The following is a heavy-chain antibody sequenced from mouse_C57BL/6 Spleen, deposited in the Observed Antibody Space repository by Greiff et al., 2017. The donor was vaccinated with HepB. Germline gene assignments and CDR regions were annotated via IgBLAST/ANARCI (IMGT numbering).Heavy chain of an antibody. V-gene: IGHV1-26*01. CDR3: AKLDSSNAY. J-gene: IGHJ3*01. CDR2: INPNNGGT. D-gene: IGHD3-2*02. CDR1: GYTFTDYY. Sequence: VHVKQSGPELVKPGASVKISCKASGYTFTDYYMNWVKQSHGKSLEWIGDINPNNGGTSYNQKFKGKATLTVDKSSSTAYMELRSLTSEDSAVYYCAKLDSSNAYWGQGTLVTVSA.